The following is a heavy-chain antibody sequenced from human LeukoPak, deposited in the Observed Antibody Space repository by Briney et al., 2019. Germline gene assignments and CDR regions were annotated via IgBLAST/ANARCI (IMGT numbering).Heavy chain of an antibody. V-gene: IGHV3-7*01. CDR2: IKQDGSEK. D-gene: IGHD3-3*01. CDR3: ARVPLRFRDPYYYCYMDV. CDR1: GFTFSSYW. J-gene: IGHJ6*03. Sequence: GGSLRLSCAASGFTFSSYWMSWVRQAPGKGLEWVANIKQDGSEKYYVDSVKGRFTISRDNAKNSLYLQMNSLRAEDTAVYYCARVPLRFRDPYYYCYMDVWGKGTTVTVSS.